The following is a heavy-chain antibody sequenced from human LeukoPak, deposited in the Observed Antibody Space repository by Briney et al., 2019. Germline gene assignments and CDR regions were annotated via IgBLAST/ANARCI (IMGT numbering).Heavy chain of an antibody. J-gene: IGHJ5*02. CDR3: ARVNIVVVPAATNWFDP. CDR2: IYYSGST. V-gene: IGHV4-59*01. Sequence: PSETLSLTCTVSGGSISSYYWSWIRQPPGKGLEWIGYIYYSGSTNYNPSLKSRVTISVGTSKNQFSLKLSSVTAADTAVYYCARVNIVVVPAATNWFDPWGQGTLVTVSS. D-gene: IGHD2-2*01. CDR1: GGSISSYY.